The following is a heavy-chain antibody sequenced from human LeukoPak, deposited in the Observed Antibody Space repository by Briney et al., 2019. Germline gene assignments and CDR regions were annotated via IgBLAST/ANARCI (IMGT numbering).Heavy chain of an antibody. CDR2: VYTSGST. V-gene: IGHV4-61*02. CDR1: GGSISSDSYY. D-gene: IGHD5-18*01. J-gene: IGHJ4*02. CDR3: ARGYTYGHGAMFDY. Sequence: SETLSLTCTVSGGSISSDSYYWTWIRQPAGKGLEWIGRVYTSGSTHYNPSLKSRVPISLDTSKNQFSLKLSSVTAADTAVYYCARGYTYGHGAMFDYWGQGTLVTVSP.